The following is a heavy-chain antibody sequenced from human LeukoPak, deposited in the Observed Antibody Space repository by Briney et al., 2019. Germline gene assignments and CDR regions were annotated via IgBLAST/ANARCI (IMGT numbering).Heavy chain of an antibody. D-gene: IGHD5-18*01. CDR2: IIPIFGTA. J-gene: IGHJ4*02. V-gene: IGHV1-69*13. CDR3: AKELASHLSYTYGNEY. CDR1: GGTFSSYA. Sequence: SVKVSCKASGGTFSSYAISWVRQAPGQGLEWMGGIIPIFGTANYAQKFQGRVTITADESTSTAYMELSSLRSEDTAVYYCAKELASHLSYTYGNEYWGQGTLVTVSP.